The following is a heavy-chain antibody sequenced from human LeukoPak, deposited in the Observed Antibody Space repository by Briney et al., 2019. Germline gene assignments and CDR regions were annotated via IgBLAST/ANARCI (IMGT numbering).Heavy chain of an antibody. CDR1: GFAFSSYG. J-gene: IGHJ4*02. D-gene: IGHD3-22*01. V-gene: IGHV3-30*03. CDR2: ILNDGSSK. CDR3: RGYYYDSSGFYRDY. Sequence: PGGSLRLSCVASGFAFSSYGMHWVRQAPGKGLDWVAVILNDGSSKYYADSVKGRFTISRDNSKNTLYLQMNSLRAEDTAVYYCRGYYYDSSGFYRDYWGQGTLVTVSS.